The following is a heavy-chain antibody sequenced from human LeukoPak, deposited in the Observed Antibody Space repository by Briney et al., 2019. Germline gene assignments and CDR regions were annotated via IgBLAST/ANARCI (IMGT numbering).Heavy chain of an antibody. D-gene: IGHD6-19*01. CDR1: GFTVSSNY. J-gene: IGHJ4*02. Sequence: GGSLRLSCAASGFTVSSNYMSWVRQAPGKGLEWVSVIYSGGSTYYADSVKGRFTISRDNSKNTLYLQMNSLRAEDTAVYYCARDREGTSVWYGQHDYWGQGTLVTVSS. CDR3: ARDREGTSVWYGQHDY. V-gene: IGHV3-66*01. CDR2: IYSGGST.